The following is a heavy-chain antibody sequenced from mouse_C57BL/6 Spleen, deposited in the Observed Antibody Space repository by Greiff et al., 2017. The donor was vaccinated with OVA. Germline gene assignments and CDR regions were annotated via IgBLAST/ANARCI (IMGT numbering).Heavy chain of an antibody. J-gene: IGHJ4*01. D-gene: IGHD1-1*01. CDR2: IYPGDGDT. Sequence: VQLQQSGPELVKPGASVKISCKASGYAFSSSWMNWVKQRPGKGLEWIGRIYPGDGDTNYNGKFKGKATLTADKSSSTAYMQLSSLTSEDSAVYFCAKGLLRYDSSYGYAMDYWGQGTSVTVSS. V-gene: IGHV1-82*01. CDR3: AKGLLRYDSSYGYAMDY. CDR1: GYAFSSSW.